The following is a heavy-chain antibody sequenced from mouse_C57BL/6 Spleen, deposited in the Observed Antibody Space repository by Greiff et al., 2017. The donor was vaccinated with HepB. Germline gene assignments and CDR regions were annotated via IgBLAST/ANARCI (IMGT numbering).Heavy chain of an antibody. CDR2: IYPGSGST. J-gene: IGHJ4*01. Sequence: VQLQQPGAELVKPGASVKMSCKASGYTFTSYWITWVKQRPGQGLEWIGVIYPGSGSTNYNEKFKSKATLTVDTSSSTAYMQLSSLTSEDSAVYYCARNYLYYYAMDYWGQGTSVTVSS. V-gene: IGHV1-55*01. CDR3: ARNYLYYYAMDY. D-gene: IGHD2-1*01. CDR1: GYTFTSYW.